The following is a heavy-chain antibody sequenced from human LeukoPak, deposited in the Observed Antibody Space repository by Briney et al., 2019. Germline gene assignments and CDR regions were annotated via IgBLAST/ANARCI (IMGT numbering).Heavy chain of an antibody. D-gene: IGHD6-13*01. CDR1: RVSISDNY. V-gene: IGHV4-4*07. CDR2: TYTSGDT. Sequence: SETLSLTCTVSRVSISDNYWIWSRQPAGKALEWIGRTYTSGDTNYNPSLKSRARVSVDTTKNQFYLSLRYVTAADTAFYYCTIGGASGSLAHWGPGTLVTVSS. J-gene: IGHJ4*02. CDR3: TIGGASGSLAH.